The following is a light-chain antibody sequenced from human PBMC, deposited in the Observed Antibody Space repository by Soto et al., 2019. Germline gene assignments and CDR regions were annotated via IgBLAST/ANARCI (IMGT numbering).Light chain of an antibody. CDR2: DAS. J-gene: IGKJ5*01. CDR3: QQRSNWPIT. Sequence: ESVLTQSPATLSLSPGERATLSCRTSQSVSSYFAWYQQKPGRAPRLLIYDASNRATGIPARFIGSGSGTDFTLTISSLEPEDFAVYYGQQRSNWPITFGQGTRLE. V-gene: IGKV3-11*01. CDR1: QSVSSY.